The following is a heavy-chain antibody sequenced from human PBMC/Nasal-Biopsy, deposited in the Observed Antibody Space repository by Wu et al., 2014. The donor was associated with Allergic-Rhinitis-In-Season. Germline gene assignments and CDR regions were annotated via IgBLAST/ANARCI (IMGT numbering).Heavy chain of an antibody. D-gene: IGHD6-13*01. Sequence: TLSLTCTVSSVSIYSYYWSWIRQPAGKGLEWIGRIYTSGSTNYNPSLKSRVTIIVETSKNWFSLNLRSVTAADTAIYYCANSGGAAGMVWGQGNLVTVSS. V-gene: IGHV4-4*07. J-gene: IGHJ4*02. CDR2: IYTSGST. CDR3: ANSGGAAGMV. CDR1: SVSIYSYY.